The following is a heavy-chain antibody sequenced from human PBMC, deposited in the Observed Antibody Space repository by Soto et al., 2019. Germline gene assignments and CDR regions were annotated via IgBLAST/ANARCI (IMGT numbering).Heavy chain of an antibody. V-gene: IGHV1-46*01. CDR3: ARDNMHYYSTSEGYFYYGIDV. CDR1: GYAFTNCH. D-gene: IGHD3-10*01. J-gene: IGHJ6*02. Sequence: GASVKVSCKASGYAFTNCHMYGVRQAPGQGFEWMGMIHPNGGGTSYAQNFQGRVTMTRDTSTSTVHMELSSLTSEDTAVYYCARDNMHYYSTSEGYFYYGIDVWG. CDR2: IHPNGGGT.